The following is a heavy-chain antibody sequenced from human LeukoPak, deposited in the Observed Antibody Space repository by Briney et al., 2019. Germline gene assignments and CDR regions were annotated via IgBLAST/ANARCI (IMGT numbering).Heavy chain of an antibody. V-gene: IGHV1-69*05. CDR1: GGTFSSYA. J-gene: IGHJ4*02. Sequence: SVKVSCKASGGTFSSYAISWVRQAPGQGLEWMGRIIPIFGTANYAQKFQGRVTTTTDESTSTAYMELSSLRSEDTAVYYCARDQEYSSGWLPYWGQGTLVTVSS. D-gene: IGHD6-19*01. CDR3: ARDQEYSSGWLPY. CDR2: IIPIFGTA.